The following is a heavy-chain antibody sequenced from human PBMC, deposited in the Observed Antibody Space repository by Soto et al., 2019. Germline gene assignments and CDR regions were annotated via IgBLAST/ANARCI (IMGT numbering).Heavy chain of an antibody. Sequence: EVQLVESGGGLVQPGGSLKLSCAASGFTFSGSAMHWVRQASGKGLEWVGRIRSKANSYATAYAASVKGRFTISRDDSKNTAYLQMNSLKTEDTAVYYCTRHAAGTVTMYGYYYYGMDVWGQGTTVTVSS. V-gene: IGHV3-73*02. J-gene: IGHJ6*02. D-gene: IGHD4-17*01. CDR3: TRHAAGTVTMYGYYYYGMDV. CDR1: GFTFSGSA. CDR2: IRSKANSYAT.